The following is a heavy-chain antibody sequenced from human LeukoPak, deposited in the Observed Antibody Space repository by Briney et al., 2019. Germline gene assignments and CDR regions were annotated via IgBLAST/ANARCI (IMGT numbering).Heavy chain of an antibody. CDR2: INSDGRIT. J-gene: IGHJ4*02. V-gene: IGHV3-74*01. CDR1: GFTFSSYW. Sequence: QPGGSLRLSCAASGFTFSSYWMHWVRQAPGKGLMWVSRINSDGRITNYADSVKGRFTISRDNAKNTLYLQMNSLRAEGTAVYYCARVRATFSPHFDNWGQGTLVTVSS. D-gene: IGHD5-12*01. CDR3: ARVRATFSPHFDN.